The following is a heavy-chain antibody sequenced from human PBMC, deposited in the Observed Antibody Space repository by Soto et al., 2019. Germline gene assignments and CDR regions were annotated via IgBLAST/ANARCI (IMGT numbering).Heavy chain of an antibody. Sequence: QVQLVQSGAEVKKPGSSVKVSCKASGGAFSDYAFSWVRQAPGQGLEWLGGIMPIFRAPDYAQKFQGRVTITGXVXTXTXXMEMNSLRSEDTAVYYCSSWLKGPDIGHYGYGMDVWGQGTTVTVS. CDR3: SSWLKGPDIGHYGYGMDV. V-gene: IGHV1-69*12. D-gene: IGHD2-15*01. CDR1: GGAFSDYA. J-gene: IGHJ6*02. CDR2: IMPIFRAP.